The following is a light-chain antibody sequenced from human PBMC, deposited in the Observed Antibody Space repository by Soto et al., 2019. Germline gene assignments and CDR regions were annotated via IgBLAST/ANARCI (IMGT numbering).Light chain of an antibody. J-gene: IGKJ1*01. Sequence: DLQMIPSASTLAAFLRDGVPSTCRASQSIRSWLAWYQQKPGKAPKLLVYKASTLESGVPLRFRGSGSGTEFTLTINSLQSDDFETYYCQQYDSYSLTYAQGTKVDIK. CDR2: KAS. CDR3: QQYDSYSLT. CDR1: QSIRSW. V-gene: IGKV1-5*03.